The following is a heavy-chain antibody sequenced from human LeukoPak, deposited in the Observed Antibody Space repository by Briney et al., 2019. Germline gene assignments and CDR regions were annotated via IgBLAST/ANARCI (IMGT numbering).Heavy chain of an antibody. CDR3: AADSVANYYYGMDV. V-gene: IGHV1-58*02. J-gene: IGHJ6*02. CDR1: GFTFTSSA. CDR2: IVVGSGNT. D-gene: IGHD2-15*01. Sequence: ASVKVSCKASGFTFTSSAMQWVRQARGQRLERIGWIVVGSGNTNYAQKFQERVTITRDMSTSTAYMELSSLRSEDTAVYYCAADSVANYYYGMDVWGQGTTVTVSS.